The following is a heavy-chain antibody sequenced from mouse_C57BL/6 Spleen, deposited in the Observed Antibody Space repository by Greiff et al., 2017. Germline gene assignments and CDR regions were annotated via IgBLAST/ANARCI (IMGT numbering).Heavy chain of an antibody. D-gene: IGHD2-5*01. J-gene: IGHJ3*01. CDR1: GYTFTSYW. Sequence: QVQLQQPGTELVKPGASVKLSCKASGYTFTSYWMHWVKQRPGQGLEWIGNINPSNGGTNYNEKFKSKATLTVDKASSTADMQLSSLTSEDSAVYYCARCSHYEPAWFAYWGQGTLVTVSA. V-gene: IGHV1-53*01. CDR2: INPSNGGT. CDR3: ARCSHYEPAWFAY.